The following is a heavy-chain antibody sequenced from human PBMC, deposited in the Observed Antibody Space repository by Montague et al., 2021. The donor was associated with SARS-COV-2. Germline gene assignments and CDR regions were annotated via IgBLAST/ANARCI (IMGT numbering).Heavy chain of an antibody. J-gene: IGHJ6*02. Sequence: TLSLTCTVSGGSISSGDYYWSWSRQHPGKGLEWIGYIYYSGXTXYXXXXKXRVTISVDTSENQFSLKLSTVTAADTAVYYWARGGSYSIGWYVVDYYYGMDVWGQGTTVTVSS. CDR2: IYYSGXT. CDR3: ARGGSYSIGWYVVDYYYGMDV. V-gene: IGHV4-31*03. CDR1: GGSISSGDYY. D-gene: IGHD6-19*01.